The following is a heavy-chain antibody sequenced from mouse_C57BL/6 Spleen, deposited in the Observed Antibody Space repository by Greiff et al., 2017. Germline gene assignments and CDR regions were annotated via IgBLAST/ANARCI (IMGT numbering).Heavy chain of an antibody. J-gene: IGHJ1*03. CDR2: ISYDGSN. D-gene: IGHD2-4*01. CDR1: GYSITSGYY. Sequence: VQLKESGPGLVKPSQSLSLTCSVTGYSITSGYYWNWIRQFPGNKLEWMGYISYDGSNNYNPSLKNRISITRDTSKNQFFLKLNSVTTEDTATYYCARGYDYDWYFDVWGTGTTVTVSS. CDR3: ARGYDYDWYFDV. V-gene: IGHV3-6*01.